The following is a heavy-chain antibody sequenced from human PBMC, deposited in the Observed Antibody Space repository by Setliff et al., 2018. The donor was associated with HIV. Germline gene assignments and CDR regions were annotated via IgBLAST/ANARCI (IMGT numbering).Heavy chain of an antibody. V-gene: IGHV1-69*13. D-gene: IGHD6-19*01. CDR3: ARDGYSSGWYIYSFDP. CDR2: IVPILNTG. J-gene: IGHJ5*02. Sequence: ASVKVSCKASGGTFRSHEISWVRQAPGQGLEWMGGIVPILNTGNYAPKFQGRVTITADESTTTAYMELSSLRSEDTAVYYCARDGYSSGWYIYSFDPWGQGTLVTVSS. CDR1: GGTFRSHE.